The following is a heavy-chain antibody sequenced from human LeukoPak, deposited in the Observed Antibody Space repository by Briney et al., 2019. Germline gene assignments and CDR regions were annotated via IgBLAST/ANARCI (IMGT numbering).Heavy chain of an antibody. CDR2: ISAYNGNT. CDR1: GYTFTSYG. Sequence: ASVKVSCKASGYTFTSYGISWVRQAPGQGREWMGWISAYNGNTNYAQKLQGRVTMTTDTSTSTAYMELRSLRSDDTAVYYCARTTAPRTLVDYWGQGTLVTVSS. J-gene: IGHJ4*02. D-gene: IGHD1-26*01. CDR3: ARTTAPRTLVDY. V-gene: IGHV1-18*01.